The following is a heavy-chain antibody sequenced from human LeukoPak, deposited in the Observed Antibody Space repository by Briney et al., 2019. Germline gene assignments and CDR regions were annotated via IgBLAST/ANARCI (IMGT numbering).Heavy chain of an antibody. V-gene: IGHV3-23*01. D-gene: IGHD5-24*01. CDR2: TSGGGAST. CDR1: GFTFSNYA. Sequence: PGGSLRLSCAASGFTFSNYAMSWVRQAPGKGLEWVSATSGGGASTYYADSVKGRFTISRDNSKNTLYPQMNSLRAEDTAVYYCAKRDGYNSNYFDYWGQGTLATVSS. J-gene: IGHJ4*02. CDR3: AKRDGYNSNYFDY.